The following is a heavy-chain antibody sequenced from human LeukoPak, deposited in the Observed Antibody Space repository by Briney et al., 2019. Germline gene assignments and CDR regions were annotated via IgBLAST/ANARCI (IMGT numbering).Heavy chain of an antibody. CDR1: GYTFTSYY. V-gene: IGHV1-46*01. J-gene: IGHJ4*02. CDR2: INPSGGST. Sequence: ASVKVSCKASGYTFTSYYMHWVRQAPGQGLEWMGIINPSGGSTSYAQKFQGRVAMTRDTSTSTVYMELSSLRSEDTAVYYCARGDGYSSGWYAAGLDYWGQGTLVTVSS. D-gene: IGHD6-19*01. CDR3: ARGDGYSSGWYAAGLDY.